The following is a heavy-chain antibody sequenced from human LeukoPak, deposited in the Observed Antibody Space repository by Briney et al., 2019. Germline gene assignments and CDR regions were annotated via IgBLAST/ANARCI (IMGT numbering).Heavy chain of an antibody. CDR2: IYHSGST. CDR3: ARSSGGDTTFDY. Sequence: PSDTLSLTRSLSCYSNSSGYYWGWIPHPPGKGLEWNGSIYHSGSTYYNPSLKSRVTISVDTSKNPFSLKLSSVAAADTAVYYCARSSGGDTTFDYWGQGTLVTVSS. V-gene: IGHV4-38-2*02. D-gene: IGHD4-17*01. CDR1: CYSNSSGYY. J-gene: IGHJ4*02.